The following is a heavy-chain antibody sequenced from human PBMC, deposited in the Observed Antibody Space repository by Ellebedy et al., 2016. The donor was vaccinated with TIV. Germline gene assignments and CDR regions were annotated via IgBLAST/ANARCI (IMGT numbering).Heavy chain of an antibody. J-gene: IGHJ4*02. CDR2: ISPDGSQR. V-gene: IGHV3-7*01. CDR3: VAAPDY. Sequence: GESLKISXAASGFTLISHWVIWVRQSPGKGLAWVANISPDGSQRYYVDSVKGRFTTSKDSAKNSVFLQMDSLRPEDTAVYFCVAAPDYWGQGTLVTVSS. CDR1: GFTLISHW.